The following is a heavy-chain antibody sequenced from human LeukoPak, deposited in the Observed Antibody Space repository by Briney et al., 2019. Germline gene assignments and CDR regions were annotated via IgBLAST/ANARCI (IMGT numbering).Heavy chain of an antibody. CDR2: IGTAGDT. D-gene: IGHD1-14*01. CDR1: GFTFSSYD. Sequence: GGSLRLSCAASGFTFSSYDMHWVRQATGKGLEWVSAIGTAGDTYYPGSVKGRFTISRENAKNSLYLQMNSLRAGDTAMYYCARETPDSAFDIWGQGTMVTVSS. J-gene: IGHJ3*02. CDR3: ARETPDSAFDI. V-gene: IGHV3-13*01.